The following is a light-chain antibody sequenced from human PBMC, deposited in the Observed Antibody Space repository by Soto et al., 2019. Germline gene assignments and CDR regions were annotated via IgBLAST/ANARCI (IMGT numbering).Light chain of an antibody. J-gene: IGKJ4*01. Sequence: IQMNQSPSTLSSSVGDRVTITCRASQTISSWLAWYQQKPGKAPKVLIYNVSNLESGVPSRFSGSGSGTEFTLTISSLQPDDFATYYCQQYKSYSTFGGGTKVDIK. V-gene: IGKV1-5*01. CDR3: QQYKSYST. CDR1: QTISSW. CDR2: NVS.